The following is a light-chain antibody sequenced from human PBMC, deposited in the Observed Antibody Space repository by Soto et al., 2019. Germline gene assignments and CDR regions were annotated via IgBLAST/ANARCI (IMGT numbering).Light chain of an antibody. CDR3: CTYAGSNTYV. Sequence: QSALTQPASVSGSPGQSITIYCTGTSSDVGRYNLVTWYQHYPGKAPELMIYDVSKRPSGVVNRFSGSKSGNTASLTISGLQAEDEADYYCCTYAGSNTYVFGTGTKVTVL. CDR2: DVS. V-gene: IGLV2-23*02. CDR1: SSDVGRYNL. J-gene: IGLJ1*01.